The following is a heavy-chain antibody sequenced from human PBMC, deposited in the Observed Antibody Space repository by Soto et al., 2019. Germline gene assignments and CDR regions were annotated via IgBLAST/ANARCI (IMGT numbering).Heavy chain of an antibody. CDR2: IWYDGSNK. Sequence: PGGSLRLSCAASGFTFSSYGMHWVRQAPGKGLEWVAVIWYDGSNKYYADSVKGRFTISRDNSKNTLYLQMNSLRAEDTAVYYCARDLAPGLVTKFTFDIWGQGTMVTVSS. CDR3: ARDLAPGLVTKFTFDI. V-gene: IGHV3-33*01. J-gene: IGHJ3*02. D-gene: IGHD6-19*01. CDR1: GFTFSSYG.